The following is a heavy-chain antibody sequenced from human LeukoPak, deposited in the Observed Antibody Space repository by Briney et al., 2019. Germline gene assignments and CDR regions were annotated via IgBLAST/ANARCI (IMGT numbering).Heavy chain of an antibody. Sequence: PSETLSLTCTVSGGSISNDYWSWIRQAAGKELEWLWRIYTRGSTNYNPSPKSRVTISLDKSKKRFSLNLNSVAAADTAVYYCARGGTYGSGRNQHTTLDYWGQGTLVTVSS. J-gene: IGHJ4*02. CDR2: IYTRGST. CDR1: GGSISNDY. CDR3: ARGGTYGSGRNQHTTLDY. D-gene: IGHD3-10*01. V-gene: IGHV4-4*07.